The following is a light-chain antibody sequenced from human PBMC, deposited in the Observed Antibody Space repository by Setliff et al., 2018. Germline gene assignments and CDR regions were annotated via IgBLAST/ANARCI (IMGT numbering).Light chain of an antibody. J-gene: IGLJ1*01. V-gene: IGLV2-8*01. Sequence: SALTQPPSASGSPGQSVTISCTGTSSDVGGYNYVSWYQQHPGKAPKLMIYEVSKRPSGVPDRFSGSKSSNTASLTVSGLQAEDEADYYCSSYAGSNNPYVFGTGTKVTVL. CDR3: SSYAGSNNPYV. CDR2: EVS. CDR1: SSDVGGYNY.